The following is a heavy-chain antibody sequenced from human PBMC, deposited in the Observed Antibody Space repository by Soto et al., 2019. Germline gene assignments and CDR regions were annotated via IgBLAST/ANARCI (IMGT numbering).Heavy chain of an antibody. Sequence: SVKVSCKASGDTFSSYPISWVRQAPGQGLEWMGGIIPIPDTANYAQKIQGRVTITADESTSTAYMELSSLRSEDTAVYYCARGGYRGYDFLLDVWGQGTTVTVSS. CDR2: IIPIPDTA. V-gene: IGHV1-69*13. J-gene: IGHJ6*02. CDR3: ARGGYRGYDFLLDV. D-gene: IGHD5-12*01. CDR1: GDTFSSYP.